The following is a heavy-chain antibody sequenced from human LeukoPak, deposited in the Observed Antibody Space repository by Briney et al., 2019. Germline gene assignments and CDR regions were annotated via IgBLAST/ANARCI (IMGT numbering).Heavy chain of an antibody. V-gene: IGHV3-23*01. CDR3: ARYGSGSYYNLFDY. J-gene: IGHJ4*02. Sequence: GGSLRLSCAASGFTFSSYAMSWVRQAPGRGLEWVSAFSGSGSDTYYADSVKGRFTISRDNSENTLYLQMNSLRAEDTAVYYCARYGSGSYYNLFDYWGQGTLVTVSS. D-gene: IGHD3-10*01. CDR1: GFTFSSYA. CDR2: FSGSGSDT.